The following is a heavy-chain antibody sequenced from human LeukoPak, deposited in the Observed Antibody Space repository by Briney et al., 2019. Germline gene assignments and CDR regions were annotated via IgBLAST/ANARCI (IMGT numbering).Heavy chain of an antibody. CDR1: GGSISSSSYY. Sequence: SETLSLTCTVSGGSISSSSYYWGWIRQPPGKGLEWIGSIYYSGSTYYNPSLKSRVTISVDTSKNQFSLKLSSVTAADTAVYYCARVVVLLWFGELSKAVLGDAFDIWGQGTMVTVSS. CDR2: IYYSGST. V-gene: IGHV4-39*07. J-gene: IGHJ3*02. D-gene: IGHD3-10*01. CDR3: ARVVVLLWFGELSKAVLGDAFDI.